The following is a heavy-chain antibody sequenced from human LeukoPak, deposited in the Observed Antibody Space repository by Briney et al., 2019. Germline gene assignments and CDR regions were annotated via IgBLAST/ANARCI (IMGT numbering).Heavy chain of an antibody. CDR2: IYHSGST. CDR3: ARTYYDFWSGYSPRGVLPPYFDY. CDR1: GGSIRSGGYS. D-gene: IGHD3-3*01. V-gene: IGHV4-30-2*01. Sequence: SETLSLTCALSGGSIRSGGYSWSWLRQPPGKGREWIGDIYHSGSTYYKPSLKRRVTISVDRSKNQFYLKLSSVTAADTAVYYCARTYYDFWSGYSPRGVLPPYFDYWGQGTLVTVSS. J-gene: IGHJ4*02.